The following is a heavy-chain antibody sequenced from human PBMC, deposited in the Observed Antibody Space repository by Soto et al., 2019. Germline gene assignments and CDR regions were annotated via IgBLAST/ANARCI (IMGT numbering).Heavy chain of an antibody. J-gene: IGHJ4*02. CDR1: GYSSSNYY. D-gene: IGHD2-21*02. V-gene: IGHV1-46*01. Sequence: QVQVVQSGAEVKEPGASVKVSCKASGYSSSNYYTHWVRQAPGQGLEWMGIVNPYGASSNYAQSFQGRVTLTRDTSTNTDYMDLSRLTSDDPAVYYCASVTTIWSNWGQGTLVTVSS. CDR2: VNPYGASS. CDR3: ASVTTIWSN.